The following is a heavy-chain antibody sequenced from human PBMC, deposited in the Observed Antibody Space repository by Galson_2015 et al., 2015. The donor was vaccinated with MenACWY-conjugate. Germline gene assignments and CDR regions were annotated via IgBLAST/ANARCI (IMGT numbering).Heavy chain of an antibody. CDR1: SFTFRSSS. V-gene: IGHV3-48*01. CDR3: ARRDSSSWYRQYFQD. D-gene: IGHD6-13*01. Sequence: LRLSCAASSFTFRSSSMNWIRQAPGKGLEWVAYISDSRNTIRYADSVTGRFTISRDDAKNSLILQMNSLRAEDTAVYYCARRDSSSWYRQYFQDWGQGTLVTVSS. J-gene: IGHJ1*01. CDR2: ISDSRNTI.